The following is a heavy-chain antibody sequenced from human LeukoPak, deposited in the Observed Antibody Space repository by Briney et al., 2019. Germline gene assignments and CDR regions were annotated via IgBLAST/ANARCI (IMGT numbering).Heavy chain of an antibody. J-gene: IGHJ4*02. Sequence: AGSLRLACAASGFTFGNYWMHWVRQAPGKGLVWVSHINSDGSTTNYADSVKGRFTISRDNAKNTLYLQMNSLRAEDTAVYYCAGSFDYWGQGTLVTVSS. V-gene: IGHV3-74*01. CDR1: GFTFGNYW. CDR2: INSDGSTT. CDR3: AGSFDY.